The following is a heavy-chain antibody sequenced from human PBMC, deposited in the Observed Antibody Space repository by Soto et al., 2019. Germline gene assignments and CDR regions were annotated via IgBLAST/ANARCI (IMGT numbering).Heavy chain of an antibody. CDR1: GDSITSGDYY. CDR3: ASFVGLLWGGVSPAESWGSYYFDN. D-gene: IGHD2-8*01. Sequence: VQLQESGPGLVKPSQTLSLTCTVSGDSITSGDYYWSWIRQPPGKGLEWIGYIYYSGNTNYNPSLKSRVSMSVATSKNQFSLKLTSVTAADTAVYYCASFVGLLWGGVSPAESWGSYYFDNWGQGTLVTVSS. J-gene: IGHJ4*02. V-gene: IGHV4-30-4*01. CDR2: IYYSGNT.